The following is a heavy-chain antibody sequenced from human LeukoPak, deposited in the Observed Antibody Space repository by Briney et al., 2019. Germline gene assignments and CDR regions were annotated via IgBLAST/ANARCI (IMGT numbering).Heavy chain of an antibody. V-gene: IGHV3-21*01. CDR2: ISSSRRYI. Sequence: PGGSLRLSCAASGFTFSTYNMNWVRQAPGKGREWVSSISSSRRYIYYADSLKGRFTISRDNAKNSLFLQMNSLRAEDTAVYYCAREGETYYDSSGYYFDAFDIWGQRTMVTVSS. D-gene: IGHD3-22*01. CDR3: AREGETYYDSSGYYFDAFDI. CDR1: GFTFSTYN. J-gene: IGHJ3*02.